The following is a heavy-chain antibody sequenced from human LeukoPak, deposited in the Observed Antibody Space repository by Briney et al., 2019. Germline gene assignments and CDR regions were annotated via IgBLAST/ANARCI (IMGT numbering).Heavy chain of an antibody. V-gene: IGHV4-61*08. CDR3: ARTQSQSGSYRYYFGY. CDR1: GGSVGSAGYY. J-gene: IGHJ4*02. CDR2: IYYIRNT. D-gene: IGHD1-26*01. Sequence: KPSETLSLTCTVSGGSVGSAGYYWSWIRQPPGGGLEWIGYIYYIRNTNYNPSLKSRVTMSLDPSKNQFSLKLNSMTAADTAVYYCARTQSQSGSYRYYFGYWGQGTLVTVSS.